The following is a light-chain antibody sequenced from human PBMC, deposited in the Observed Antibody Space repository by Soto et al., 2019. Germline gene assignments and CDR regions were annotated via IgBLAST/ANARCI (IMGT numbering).Light chain of an antibody. CDR1: SSDVGGYNY. V-gene: IGLV2-14*01. J-gene: IGLJ1*01. Sequence: QSALTQPASVSGPPGQSITISCTGTSSDVGGYNYVSWYQLHPGKAPKLIIYEVSHRPSGASNHFSGYKSGNTASLTISGLQAEDEADYYCSSYTSTSTPCVFGT. CDR2: EVS. CDR3: SSYTSTSTPCV.